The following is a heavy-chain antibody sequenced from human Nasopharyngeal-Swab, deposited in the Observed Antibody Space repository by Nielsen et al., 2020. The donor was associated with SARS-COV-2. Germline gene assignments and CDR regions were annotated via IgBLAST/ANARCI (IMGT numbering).Heavy chain of an antibody. V-gene: IGHV5-51*01. CDR3: ARLRGGNSSGWPDAFDI. J-gene: IGHJ3*02. Sequence: GESLKISCKGSGYSFTSYWIGWVRQMPGKGLEWMGIIYPGDSDTRYSPSLQGQVTISADKSISTAYLQWSSLKASDTAMYYCARLRGGNSSGWPDAFDIWGQGTMVTVSS. CDR2: IYPGDSDT. D-gene: IGHD6-19*01. CDR1: GYSFTSYW.